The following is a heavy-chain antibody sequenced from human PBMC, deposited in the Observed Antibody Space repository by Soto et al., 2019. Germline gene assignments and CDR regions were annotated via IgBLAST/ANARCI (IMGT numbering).Heavy chain of an antibody. D-gene: IGHD3-22*01. CDR3: AKGAIFLSPNSYYYDSSGYYFDY. J-gene: IGHJ4*02. CDR2: ISGSGGST. V-gene: IGHV3-23*01. Sequence: GGSLRLSCAASGFTFSSYAMSWVRQAPGKGLEWVSAISGSGGSTYYADSVKGRFTISRDNSKNTLYLQMNSLRAEDTAVYYCAKGAIFLSPNSYYYDSSGYYFDYWGQGTLVTVSS. CDR1: GFTFSSYA.